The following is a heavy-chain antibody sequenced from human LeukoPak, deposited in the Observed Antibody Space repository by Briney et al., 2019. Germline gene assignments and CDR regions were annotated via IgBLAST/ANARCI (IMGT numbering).Heavy chain of an antibody. CDR3: ARDPTYYYDSSGYYHAFDI. V-gene: IGHV4-38-2*02. Sequence: PSETLSLTCTVSGDSISSGYYWGWIRQPPGKGLQWIGTIYHSGSTYYNPSLKSRVTMSVDTSKNHFSLKLTSVTASDTAVYYCARDPTYYYDSSGYYHAFDIWGQGTMVTVSS. CDR2: IYHSGST. D-gene: IGHD3-22*01. CDR1: GDSISSGYY. J-gene: IGHJ3*02.